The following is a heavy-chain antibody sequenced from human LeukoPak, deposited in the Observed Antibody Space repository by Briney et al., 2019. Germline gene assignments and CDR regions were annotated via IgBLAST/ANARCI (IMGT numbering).Heavy chain of an antibody. V-gene: IGHV4-4*07. D-gene: IGHD1-1*01. Sequence: PSGTLSLTCTVSGDSISDYYWNWIRQPAGKALEWIGRVRSSGDTNYNPSFRSRLTMSVDRSKNQFSLKLTSVTAADTAVYYCARRVRLYDSSFDIWGQGTMVTVSS. CDR1: GDSISDYY. CDR2: VRSSGDT. CDR3: ARRVRLYDSSFDI. J-gene: IGHJ3*02.